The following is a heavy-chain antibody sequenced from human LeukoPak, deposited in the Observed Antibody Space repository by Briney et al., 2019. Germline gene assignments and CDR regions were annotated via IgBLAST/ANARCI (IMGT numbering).Heavy chain of an antibody. CDR1: GGSISSSSYY. Sequence: PSETLSLTCTFCGGSISSSSYYWGWIRQPPGKGLGWIGSIYYSGSTYYNPSLKSRVTISVDTSKNQFSLKLSSVTAADTAVYYCARQTVVAATLDYWGQGTLVTVSS. D-gene: IGHD2-15*01. CDR3: ARQTVVAATLDY. CDR2: IYYSGST. J-gene: IGHJ4*02. V-gene: IGHV4-39*01.